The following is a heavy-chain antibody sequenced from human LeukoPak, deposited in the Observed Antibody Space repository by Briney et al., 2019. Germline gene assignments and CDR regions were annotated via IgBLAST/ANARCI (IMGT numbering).Heavy chain of an antibody. CDR2: INTNTGNP. CDR1: GYTFTSYA. D-gene: IGHD3-22*01. CDR3: ARVLLDSSGYYYEIGNYYFDY. Sequence: ASVKVSCKASGYTFTSYAMNWVRQAPGQGLEWMGWINTNTGNPTYAQGLTGRFVFSLDTSVSTAYLQISSLKAEDTAVYYCARVLLDSSGYYYEIGNYYFDYWGQGTLVTVSS. V-gene: IGHV7-4-1*02. J-gene: IGHJ4*02.